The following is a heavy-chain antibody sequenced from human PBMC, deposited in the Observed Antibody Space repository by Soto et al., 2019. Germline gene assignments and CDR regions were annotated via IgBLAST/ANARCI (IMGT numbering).Heavy chain of an antibody. CDR3: ASEPVI. D-gene: IGHD2-21*01. J-gene: IGHJ4*02. CDR1: GGSITSGGYY. V-gene: IGHV4-31*03. CDR2: IYYIGST. Sequence: QVQLQESGPGLVKPSQTLSLTCTVSGGSITSGGYYSSWSRQHPGKCLQWIGYIYYIGSTYYNPSLESRVTVTVDTSMELSSRMLSSVTDVLTAVYYSASEPVIWGQGTL.